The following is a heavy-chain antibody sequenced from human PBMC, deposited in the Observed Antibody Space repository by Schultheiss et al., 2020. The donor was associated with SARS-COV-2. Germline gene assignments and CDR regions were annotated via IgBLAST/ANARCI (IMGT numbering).Heavy chain of an antibody. J-gene: IGHJ4*02. CDR2: ISSSSSYI. V-gene: IGHV3-21*01. CDR1: GFTVSSNY. CDR3: ARESGDYVLGPAGWNDY. Sequence: GGSLRLSCAASGFTVSSNYMSWVRQAPGKGLEWVSSISSSSSYIYYADSVKGRFTISRDNAKNSLYLQMNSLRAEDTAVYYCARESGDYVLGPAGWNDYWGQGTLVTVSS. D-gene: IGHD4-17*01.